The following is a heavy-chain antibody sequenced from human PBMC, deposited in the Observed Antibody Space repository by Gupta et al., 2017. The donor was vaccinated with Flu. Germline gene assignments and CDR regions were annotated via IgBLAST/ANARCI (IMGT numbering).Heavy chain of an antibody. Sequence: QLQLQESGPGLVKPSETLSLPCPVSGGSISSSSYYWGWIRQPPGKGLEWIGSIYYSGSTYYNPSLKSRVTISVDTSKNQFSLKLSSVTAADTAVYYCARHSYSSSWYHFDPWGQGTLVTVSS. CDR2: IYYSGST. D-gene: IGHD6-13*01. CDR1: GGSISSSSYY. V-gene: IGHV4-39*01. J-gene: IGHJ5*02. CDR3: ARHSYSSSWYHFDP.